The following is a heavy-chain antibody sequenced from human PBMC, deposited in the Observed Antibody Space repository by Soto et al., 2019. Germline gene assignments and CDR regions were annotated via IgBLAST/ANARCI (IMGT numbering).Heavy chain of an antibody. CDR3: ARGPIGLVPTLGYYYGMDV. CDR2: ISSSSSYT. CDR1: GFTFSDYY. Sequence: QVQLVESGGGLVKPGGSLRLSCAASGFTFSDYYMSWIRQAPGKGLEWVSYISSSSSYTNYADSVKGRFTISRDNAKNSLYLQMNSLRAEYTAVYYCARGPIGLVPTLGYYYGMDVWGQGTTVTVSS. D-gene: IGHD2-8*02. V-gene: IGHV3-11*05. J-gene: IGHJ6*02.